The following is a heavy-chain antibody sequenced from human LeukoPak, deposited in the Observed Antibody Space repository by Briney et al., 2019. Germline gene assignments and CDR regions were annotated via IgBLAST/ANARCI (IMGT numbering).Heavy chain of an antibody. CDR1: GGSISSYY. CDR3: ARLVTGGSGYPSSPQDIGGAFDI. CDR2: IYTSGST. D-gene: IGHD3-22*01. J-gene: IGHJ3*02. Sequence: PSETLSLTCTVSGGSISSYYWSWIRQPPGKGLEWIGYIYTSGSTNYNPSLKSRVTISVDTSKNQFSLKLSSVTAADTAVYYCARLVTGGSGYPSSPQDIGGAFDIWGQGTMVTVSS. V-gene: IGHV4-4*09.